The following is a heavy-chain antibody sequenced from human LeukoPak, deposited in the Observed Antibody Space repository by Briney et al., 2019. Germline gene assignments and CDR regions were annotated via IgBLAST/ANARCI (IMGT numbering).Heavy chain of an antibody. D-gene: IGHD3-22*01. Sequence: GGSLRLSCAASGITFSSYWMHWVRQAPGKGLLWVSRINRDASSTNYADSVKGRFTISRDNAKNTLYLQMNSLRAEDTAVYYCARGARIPPDSMRYGMDVWGQGTTVTVSS. CDR2: INRDASST. V-gene: IGHV3-74*01. J-gene: IGHJ6*02. CDR1: GITFSSYW. CDR3: ARGARIPPDSMRYGMDV.